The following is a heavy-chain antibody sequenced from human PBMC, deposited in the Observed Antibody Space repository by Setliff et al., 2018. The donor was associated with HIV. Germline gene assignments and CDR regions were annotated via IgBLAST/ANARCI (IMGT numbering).Heavy chain of an antibody. CDR2: ISYTGST. J-gene: IGHJ4*02. CDR1: GGSISSHY. V-gene: IGHV4-59*11. CDR3: ARATWNYVDY. Sequence: KPSETLSLTCTVSGGSISSHYWSWIRQPPGKGLAWIGYISYTGSTNYSPSLKSRVTISVGTSKNQFSLKLSSVTAADTAVYYCARATWNYVDYWGQGTLVTVSS. D-gene: IGHD1-1*01.